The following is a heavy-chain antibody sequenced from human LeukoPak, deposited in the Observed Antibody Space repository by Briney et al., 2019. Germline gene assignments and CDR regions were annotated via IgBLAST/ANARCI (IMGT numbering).Heavy chain of an antibody. J-gene: IGHJ3*02. V-gene: IGHV3-21*01. Sequence: GGSLRLSCAASGFTFSSYSMNWVRQAPGKGLEWVSSISSSSSYIYYADSVKGRFTISRDNAKNSLYLQMNSLRAEDTAVYYCARVRTAMVTSDAFDIWGQGTMVTVSS. CDR1: GFTFSSYS. CDR2: ISSSSSYI. D-gene: IGHD5-18*01. CDR3: ARVRTAMVTSDAFDI.